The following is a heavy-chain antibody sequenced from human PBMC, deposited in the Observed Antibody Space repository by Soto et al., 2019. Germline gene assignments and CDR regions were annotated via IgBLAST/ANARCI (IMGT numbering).Heavy chain of an antibody. D-gene: IGHD6-19*01. J-gene: IGHJ3*02. CDR1: GFGFANYS. Sequence: GVSVKVSSKASGFGFANYSMDWARQAPGQRLEWMGWINAGNGNTKYSQKFLGWVTMTRDTSISTAYMELSRLRSDDTAVYYCAQDEEGIAVPGNSFDIWGQGTMVTVSS. CDR3: AQDEEGIAVPGNSFDI. V-gene: IGHV1-3*01. CDR2: INAGNGNT.